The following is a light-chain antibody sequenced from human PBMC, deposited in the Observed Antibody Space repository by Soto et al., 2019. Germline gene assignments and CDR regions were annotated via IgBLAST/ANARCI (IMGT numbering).Light chain of an antibody. V-gene: IGKV1-27*01. Sequence: DIQMTQSPSSLSASVGDRVTITCRASQDISNFLAWYQHKPGKVPKLLIYKATTLQSGVPSRFSGSGSGTDFTLSISSLQPEDVATYYCQNYKRAPSLTFGGGTKVEIK. CDR3: QNYKRAPSLT. J-gene: IGKJ4*01. CDR1: QDISNF. CDR2: KAT.